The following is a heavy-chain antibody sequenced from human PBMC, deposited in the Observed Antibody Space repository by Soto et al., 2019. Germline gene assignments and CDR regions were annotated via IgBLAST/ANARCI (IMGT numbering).Heavy chain of an antibody. CDR2: ISGSGGST. D-gene: IGHD6-13*01. CDR3: AKRIAAYYYFDY. Sequence: PGGSLRLSCAASGFTFSSYAMSWVRQAPGKGLEWVSAISGSGGSTYYADSVTGRFTISRDNSKNTLYLQMNSLRAEDTAVYYCAKRIAAYYYFDYWGQGTLVTVSS. J-gene: IGHJ4*02. V-gene: IGHV3-23*01. CDR1: GFTFSSYA.